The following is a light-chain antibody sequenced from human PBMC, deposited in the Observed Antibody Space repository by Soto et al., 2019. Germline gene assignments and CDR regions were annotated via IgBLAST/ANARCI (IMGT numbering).Light chain of an antibody. J-gene: IGKJ1*01. CDR1: QSVGSY. CDR3: QQYNSWLWT. Sequence: EIVMTQSPPTLSVSPGERVTLSCRASQSVGSYLAWYQQSPGQAPRLLIYGASTRATGIPARFSGSGSGTDFTLTISSLQSEDSAVYYCQQYNSWLWTFGQGTKVEIK. CDR2: GAS. V-gene: IGKV3-15*01.